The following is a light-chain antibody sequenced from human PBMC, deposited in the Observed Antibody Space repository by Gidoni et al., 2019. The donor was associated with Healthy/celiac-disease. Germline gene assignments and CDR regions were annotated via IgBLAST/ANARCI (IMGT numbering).Light chain of an antibody. CDR3: GTWDSSLSAVV. CDR2: DNN. V-gene: IGLV1-51*01. Sequence: QSVLTQTPSVSAAPGQKVTISCSGSSSNIGNNYVSWYQQLPGTAPKLLIYDNNQRPSGLPDRFSGSKSGTSATLGITGLQTGDEADYYCGTWDSSLSAVVFGGGTKLTVL. CDR1: SSNIGNNY. J-gene: IGLJ2*01.